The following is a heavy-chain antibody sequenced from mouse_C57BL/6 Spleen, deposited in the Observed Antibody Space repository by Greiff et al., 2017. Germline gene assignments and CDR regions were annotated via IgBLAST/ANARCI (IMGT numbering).Heavy chain of an antibody. V-gene: IGHV1-9*01. Sequence: QVQLQQSGAELMKPGASVKLSCKATGYTFTGYWIEWVKQRPGHGLEWIGEILPGSGSTNYNEKFKGKATFTADTSSNTASMQLRSLTTEDSAIYYCAREGITTVPRFAYWGQGTLVTVSA. CDR3: AREGITTVPRFAY. CDR2: ILPGSGST. J-gene: IGHJ3*01. CDR1: GYTFTGYW. D-gene: IGHD1-1*01.